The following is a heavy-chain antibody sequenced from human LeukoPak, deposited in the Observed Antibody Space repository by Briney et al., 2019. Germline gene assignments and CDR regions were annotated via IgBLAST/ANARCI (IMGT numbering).Heavy chain of an antibody. CDR2: ISYDGSNK. CDR1: GFTFSSYG. J-gene: IGHJ4*02. Sequence: PGGSLRLSCAASGFTFSSYGMHWVRQAPGKGLEWVAVISYDGSNKYYADSVKGRFTISRDNSKNTLYLQMNSLRAEDTAVYYCAKEAVLLWFGEPYFDYWGQGTLVTVSS. V-gene: IGHV3-30*18. D-gene: IGHD3-10*01. CDR3: AKEAVLLWFGEPYFDY.